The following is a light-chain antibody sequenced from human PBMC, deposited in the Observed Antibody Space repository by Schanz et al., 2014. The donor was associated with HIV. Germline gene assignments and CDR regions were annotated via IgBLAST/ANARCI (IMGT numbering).Light chain of an antibody. CDR3: AAWDDSLSGLYV. V-gene: IGLV1-47*01. J-gene: IGLJ1*01. CDR2: RNN. CDR1: DSNIGSNT. Sequence: QSVLTQPPSASGTPGQGVTISCSGRDSNIGSNTVNWYQQLPGTAPKLLIYRNNYRPSGVPDRFSGSKSGTSASLAISGLRSEDEADYYCAAWDDSLSGLYVFGTGTKLTVL.